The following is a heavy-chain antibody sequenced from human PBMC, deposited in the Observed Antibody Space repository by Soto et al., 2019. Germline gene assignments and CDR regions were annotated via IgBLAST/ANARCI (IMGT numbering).Heavy chain of an antibody. CDR1: CDSISNSRFY. J-gene: IGHJ5*02. CDR2: IYHTGNA. D-gene: IGHD3-22*01. CDR3: ARDYFDSSDYTTNWFDP. V-gene: IGHV4-39*01. Sequence: SETLSLTCGVSCDSISNSRFYWAWIRQPPGEGLEWIGSIYHTGNAYYNPSLKSRVTISVDTSKNQFSLKVTSVTAADTALYYCARDYFDSSDYTTNWFDPWGQGTLVPVSS.